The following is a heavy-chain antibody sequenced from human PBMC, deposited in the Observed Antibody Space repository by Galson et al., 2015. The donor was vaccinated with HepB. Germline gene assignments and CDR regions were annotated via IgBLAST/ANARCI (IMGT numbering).Heavy chain of an antibody. CDR2: IYYSGST. CDR1: GGSISSSSYY. Sequence: ETLSLTCTVSGGSISSSSYYWGWIRQPPGKGLEWIGSIYYSGSTYYNPSLKSRVTISVDTSKNQFSLKLSSVTAADTAVYYCASKRPLWFGTNWFDPWGQGTLVTVSS. J-gene: IGHJ5*02. CDR3: ASKRPLWFGTNWFDP. V-gene: IGHV4-39*01. D-gene: IGHD3-10*01.